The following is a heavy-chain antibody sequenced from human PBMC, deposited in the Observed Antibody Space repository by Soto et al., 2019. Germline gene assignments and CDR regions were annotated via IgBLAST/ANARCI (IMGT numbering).Heavy chain of an antibody. Sequence: QVQLQQWGAGLLKPSETLSLTCAVYGGSFSGYYWNWIRQSPEKGLEWIGEINDSGSTRYNPPLKSRVTIAEDTSKKQFSLRLTSVYAAGTAVYYCARGRRGSYYMDVWGKGTTVTVSS. CDR3: ARGRRGSYYMDV. D-gene: IGHD6-25*01. CDR2: INDSGST. J-gene: IGHJ6*03. V-gene: IGHV4-34*02. CDR1: GGSFSGYY.